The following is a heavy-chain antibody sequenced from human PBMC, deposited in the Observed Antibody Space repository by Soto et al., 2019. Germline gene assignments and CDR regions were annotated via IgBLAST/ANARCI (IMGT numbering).Heavy chain of an antibody. V-gene: IGHV3-30-3*01. CDR1: GFTFSSYA. CDR2: ISYDGNNK. D-gene: IGHD2-15*01. J-gene: IGHJ6*04. CDR3: ARAGCDGGSCYTLVGLRYGMDV. Sequence: QVQLVESGGGVVQPGRSLRLSCAASGFTFSSYALHWVRQAPGKGLEWVAVISYDGNNKYYADSVKGRFTISRDNSKNTLYLQMNSLRAEDSAVYYCARAGCDGGSCYTLVGLRYGMDVWGKGNTVTV.